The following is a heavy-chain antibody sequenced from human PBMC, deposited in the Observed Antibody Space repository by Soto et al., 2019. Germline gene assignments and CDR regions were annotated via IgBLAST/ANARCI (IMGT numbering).Heavy chain of an antibody. V-gene: IGHV4-59*01. J-gene: IGHJ6*03. D-gene: IGHD2-15*01. CDR3: AREGCSGGSCYYYYMDV. CDR2: IYYSGST. CDR1: GGSISSYY. Sequence: SDTLSLTWTVSGGSISSYYWSRIRQPTGKGLEWIGYIYYSGSTNYNPSLKSRVTISVDTSKNQFSLKLSSVTAADTAVYYCAREGCSGGSCYYYYMDVWGKGTTVTVSS.